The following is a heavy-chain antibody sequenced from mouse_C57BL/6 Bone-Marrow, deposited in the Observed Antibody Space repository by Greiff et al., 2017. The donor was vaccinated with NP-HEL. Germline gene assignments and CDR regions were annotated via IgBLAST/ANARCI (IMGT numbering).Heavy chain of an antibody. CDR1: GYTFTSYW. CDR3: AGVSTMVKWFDY. Sequence: QVQLQQSGAELVRPGTSVKLSCKASGYTFTSYWMHWVKQRPGQGLEWIGVIDPSDSYTNYNQKFKGKATLTVDTSSSTAYMQLSSLTSEDSAVYYCAGVSTMVKWFDYWGQGTLVTVSA. D-gene: IGHD2-2*01. CDR2: IDPSDSYT. V-gene: IGHV1-59*01. J-gene: IGHJ3*01.